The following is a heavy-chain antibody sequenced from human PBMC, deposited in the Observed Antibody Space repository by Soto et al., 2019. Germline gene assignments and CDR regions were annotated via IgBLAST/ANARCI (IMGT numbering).Heavy chain of an antibody. CDR2: INPAGNVQ. V-gene: IGHV3-7*01. Sequence: VQLVESGGGLVQPGESLRLSCTASGLTLSISWMPWVRQAPGEGLEWVSNINPAGNVQHYADSVKELFTISRDNAKNSLFLQRSGLRVEETAVDYCATANTPEAVAMWGQGTMVTVSS. J-gene: IGHJ3*02. CDR3: ATANTPEAVAM. CDR1: GLTLSISW. D-gene: IGHD3-10*02.